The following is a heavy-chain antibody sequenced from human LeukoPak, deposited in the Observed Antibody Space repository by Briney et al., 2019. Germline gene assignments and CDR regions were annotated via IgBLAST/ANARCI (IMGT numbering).Heavy chain of an antibody. CDR3: ARAISDFWSGYYPYYFDY. D-gene: IGHD3-3*01. J-gene: IGHJ4*02. CDR1: GFNFNTYS. Sequence: GGSLRISCAVSGFNFNTYSMNWVRQAPGKGPEWVSSISSTSNYIYYAESVKGRFAVSRDNAKNSLYLQMNSLRADDTAVYYCARAISDFWSGYYPYYFDYWGQGTLVTVSS. CDR2: ISSTSNYI. V-gene: IGHV3-21*01.